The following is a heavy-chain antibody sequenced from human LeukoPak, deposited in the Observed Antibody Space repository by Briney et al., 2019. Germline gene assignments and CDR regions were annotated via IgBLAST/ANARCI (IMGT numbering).Heavy chain of an antibody. CDR1: GGTFSSHA. J-gene: IGHJ4*02. Sequence: SVKVSCKASGGTFSSHAISWVRRAPGQGLEGMGAIIPISGTSNYAQKFRGRVTITADESTSTAYMELSSLRSEDTAVFYCARWAGYTSGWYWGPFDYWGQGTLVTVSS. D-gene: IGHD6-19*01. CDR2: IIPISGTS. V-gene: IGHV1-69*13. CDR3: ARWAGYTSGWYWGPFDY.